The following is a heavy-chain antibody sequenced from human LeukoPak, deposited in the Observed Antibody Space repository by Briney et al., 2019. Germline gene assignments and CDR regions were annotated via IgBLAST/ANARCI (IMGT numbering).Heavy chain of an antibody. CDR1: GFTFSSYG. V-gene: IGHV3-33*01. Sequence: PGRSLRLSCAASGFTFSSYGMHWVRQAPGKGLEWVAVIWYDGSNKYYADSVKGRFTISRDNSKNTLYLQMNSLRAEDTAVYYCARDGHYYGSGSPFCFDYWGQGTLVTVSS. CDR2: IWYDGSNK. J-gene: IGHJ4*02. CDR3: ARDGHYYGSGSPFCFDY. D-gene: IGHD3-10*01.